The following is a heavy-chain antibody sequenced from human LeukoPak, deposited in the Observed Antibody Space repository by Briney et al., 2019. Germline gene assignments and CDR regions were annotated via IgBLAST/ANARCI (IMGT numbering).Heavy chain of an antibody. Sequence: ASVKVSCKASGYTFTGYYMHWVRQAPGQGLEWMGWINPNSGGTNYAQKFQGRVTMTRDTSISTAYMELSGLRSDDTAVYYCGRGTLGGGWLRPFNWFDPWGQGTLVTVSS. CDR3: GRGTLGGGWLRPFNWFDP. J-gene: IGHJ5*02. D-gene: IGHD3-16*01. V-gene: IGHV1-2*02. CDR1: GYTFTGYY. CDR2: INPNSGGT.